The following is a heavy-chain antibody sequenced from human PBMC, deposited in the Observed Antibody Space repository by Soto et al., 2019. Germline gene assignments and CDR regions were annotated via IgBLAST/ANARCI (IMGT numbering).Heavy chain of an antibody. D-gene: IGHD3-22*01. J-gene: IGHJ4*02. CDR2: ISAYNGNT. CDR3: ARDRYYYDSSGYYPLDY. Sequence: GASVKVSCKASGYTFTSYGISWVRQAPGQGLEWMGWISAYNGNTNYAQKLQGRVTMTTDTSTSTAYMELRSLRSDDTAVYYCARDRYYYDSSGYYPLDYWGQGTLVTVSS. CDR1: GYTFTSYG. V-gene: IGHV1-18*01.